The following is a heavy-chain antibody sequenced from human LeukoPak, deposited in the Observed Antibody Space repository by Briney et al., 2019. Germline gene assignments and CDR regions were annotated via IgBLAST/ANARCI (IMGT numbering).Heavy chain of an antibody. Sequence: GESLKISCKGSGYSFTSYWIGWVRQMPGKGLEWMGIIYPGDSDTRYSPSFQGQVTISADKSISTAYLQWSSLKASDTAMYYCARLSGYDYRFEYFDYWGQGTPVTVSS. CDR3: ARLSGYDYRFEYFDY. CDR1: GYSFTSYW. J-gene: IGHJ4*02. D-gene: IGHD5-12*01. V-gene: IGHV5-51*01. CDR2: IYPGDSDT.